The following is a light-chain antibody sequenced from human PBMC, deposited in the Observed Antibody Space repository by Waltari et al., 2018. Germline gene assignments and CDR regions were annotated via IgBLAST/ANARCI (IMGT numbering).Light chain of an antibody. Sequence: TCRASQSISSGLAWYQQKPGKAPKLLIYKASSLESGVPSRFSGSGSGTEFTLTISSLQPDDFATYYCQQYNSYWYTFGQGTKLEIK. CDR3: QQYNSYWYT. V-gene: IGKV1-5*03. CDR1: QSISSG. J-gene: IGKJ2*01. CDR2: KAS.